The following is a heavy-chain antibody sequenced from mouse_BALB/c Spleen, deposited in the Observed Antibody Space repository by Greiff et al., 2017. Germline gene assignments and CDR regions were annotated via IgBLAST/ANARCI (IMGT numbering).Heavy chain of an antibody. CDR2: IWGDGST. CDR3: ARSGITTDYAMDY. Sequence: QVQLKESGPGLVAPSQSLSITCTVSGFSLTGYGVNWVRQPPGKGLEWLGMIWGDGSTDYNSALKSRLSISKDNSKSQVFLKMNSLQTDDTARYYCARSGITTDYAMDYWGQGTSVTVSA. D-gene: IGHD1-1*01. V-gene: IGHV2-6-7*01. CDR1: GFSLTGYG. J-gene: IGHJ4*01.